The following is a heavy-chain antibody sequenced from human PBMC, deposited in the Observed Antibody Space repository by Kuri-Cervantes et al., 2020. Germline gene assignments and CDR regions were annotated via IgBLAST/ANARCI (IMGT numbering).Heavy chain of an antibody. CDR1: GGSFSGYY. V-gene: IGHV4-34*01. J-gene: IGHJ1*01. CDR3: ASGYCSGGSCYPGYFQH. Sequence: ESLKISCAVYGGSFSGYYWSWIRQPPGKGLEWIGEIYHSGSTNYNPSLKSRVTISVDKSKNQFSLKLSSVTAADTAVYYCASGYCSGGSCYPGYFQHWGQGTLVTVSS. D-gene: IGHD2-15*01. CDR2: IYHSGST.